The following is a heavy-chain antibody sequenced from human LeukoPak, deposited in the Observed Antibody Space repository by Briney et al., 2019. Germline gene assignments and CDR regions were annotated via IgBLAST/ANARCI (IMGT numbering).Heavy chain of an antibody. CDR1: GYSISSGYY. D-gene: IGHD2-15*01. Sequence: SETLSLTCTVSGYSISSGYYWGWIRQPPGKGLEWIGSIYHSGSTYYNPSLKSRVTISVDTSKNQFSLKLSSVTAADTAVYYCARASTLQTFDYWGQGTLVTVSS. CDR2: IYHSGST. J-gene: IGHJ4*02. V-gene: IGHV4-38-2*02. CDR3: ARASTLQTFDY.